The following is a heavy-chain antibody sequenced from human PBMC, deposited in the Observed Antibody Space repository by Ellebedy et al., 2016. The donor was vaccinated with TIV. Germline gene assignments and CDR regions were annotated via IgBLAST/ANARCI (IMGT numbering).Heavy chain of an antibody. D-gene: IGHD4-17*01. Sequence: GESLKISCAASGFTFSSYDMHWVRQATGKGLEWVSAIGTAGDPYYPGSVKGRFTLSRENAKNSLYLQMNSLRAGDTAVYYCARGGTTVAGYYYYGMDVWGQGTTVTVSS. CDR3: ARGGTTVAGYYYYGMDV. CDR2: IGTAGDP. V-gene: IGHV3-13*05. J-gene: IGHJ6*02. CDR1: GFTFSSYD.